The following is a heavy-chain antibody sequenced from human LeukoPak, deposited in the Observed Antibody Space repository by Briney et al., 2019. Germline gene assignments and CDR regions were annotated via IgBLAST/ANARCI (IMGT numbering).Heavy chain of an antibody. D-gene: IGHD5-18*01. Sequence: GGSLRLSCAASGFTFSDYYMSWIRQAPGKGLEWVSYISSSGSTIYYADSVKGRFTISRDNAKNSLNLQMNSLRAEDTAVYYCARDQYSSENWFDPWGQGTLVTVSS. CDR3: ARDQYSSENWFDP. J-gene: IGHJ5*02. CDR2: ISSSGSTI. V-gene: IGHV3-11*04. CDR1: GFTFSDYY.